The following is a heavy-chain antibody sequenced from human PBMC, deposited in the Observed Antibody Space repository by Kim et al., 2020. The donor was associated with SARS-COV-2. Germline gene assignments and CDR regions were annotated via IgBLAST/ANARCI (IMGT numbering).Heavy chain of an antibody. CDR1: GYTFTDCY. CDR2: INPKSGGT. J-gene: IGHJ6*02. Sequence: ASVKVSCKASGYTFTDCYVHLVRQAPGQGLEWMGYINPKSGGTNYPQKFQGRVTMTTDASISTAYMELTRLISDDTAVYFCARVGLYASGLDVWGQGTTVTVS. CDR3: ARVGLYASGLDV. D-gene: IGHD2-2*01. V-gene: IGHV1-2*02.